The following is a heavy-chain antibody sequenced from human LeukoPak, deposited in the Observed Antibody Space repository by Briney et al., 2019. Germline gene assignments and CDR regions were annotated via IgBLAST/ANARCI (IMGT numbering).Heavy chain of an antibody. V-gene: IGHV3-33*01. CDR3: ARDRWSLGGSFDY. Sequence: PGGSLRLSCAASGFTFSSYGMHWVRQAPGKGLEWVAVIWYDGGNKYYADSVKGRFTISRDNSKKTLYLQMNSLRAEDTAVYYCARDRWSLGGSFDYWGQGTLVTVSS. CDR2: IWYDGGNK. CDR1: GFTFSSYG. D-gene: IGHD2-8*01. J-gene: IGHJ4*02.